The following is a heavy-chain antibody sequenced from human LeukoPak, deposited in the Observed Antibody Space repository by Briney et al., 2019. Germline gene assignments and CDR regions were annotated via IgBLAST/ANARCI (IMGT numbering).Heavy chain of an antibody. CDR2: INHSGST. CDR1: GGSFSGYY. D-gene: IGHD3-16*02. J-gene: IGHJ4*02. V-gene: IGHV4-34*01. Sequence: SETLSLTCAVYGGSFSGYYWSWIRQPPGKGLEWIGEINHSGSTNYNPSLKSRVTISVDTSKNQFSLKLSSVTAADTAVYYCARHINDYVWGSYRHPAYFDYWGQGTLVTVSS. CDR3: ARHINDYVWGSYRHPAYFDY.